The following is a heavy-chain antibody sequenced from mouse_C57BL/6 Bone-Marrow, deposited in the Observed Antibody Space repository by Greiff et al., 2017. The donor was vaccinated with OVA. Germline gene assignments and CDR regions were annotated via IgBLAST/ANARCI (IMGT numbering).Heavy chain of an antibody. V-gene: IGHV15-2*01. Sequence: VQLQQSGSELRSPGSSVKLSCKDFDSEVFPIAYMSWVRQKPGHGFEWIGGILPSIGRTIYGEKFEDKATLDADTLSNTAYLELNSLTSEDSAIYYCARDRYYYGSSSGLDVWGTGTTVTVSS. J-gene: IGHJ1*03. CDR1: DSEVFPIAY. D-gene: IGHD1-1*01. CDR3: ARDRYYYGSSSGLDV. CDR2: ILPSIGRT.